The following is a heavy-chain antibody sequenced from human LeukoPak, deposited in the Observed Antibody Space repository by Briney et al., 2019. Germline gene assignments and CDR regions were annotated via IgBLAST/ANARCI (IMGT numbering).Heavy chain of an antibody. CDR2: MKQDGSEK. J-gene: IGHJ4*02. Sequence: GGSLRLSCAASGFSFSTYWMTWVRQAPGKGLEWVANMKQDGSEKYYVDSVKGRFTISRDNAKNSLYLEMNSLRAEDTAVYYCAKTALGLWFGELPDYWGQGTLVTVSS. CDR1: GFSFSTYW. CDR3: AKTALGLWFGELPDY. V-gene: IGHV3-7*01. D-gene: IGHD3-10*01.